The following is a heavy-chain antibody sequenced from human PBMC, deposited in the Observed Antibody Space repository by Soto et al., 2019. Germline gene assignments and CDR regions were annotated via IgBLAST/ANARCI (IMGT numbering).Heavy chain of an antibody. CDR2: MNPNSGNT. V-gene: IGHV1-8*01. CDR3: ARPQLPIVVVVAGDAFDI. Sequence: ASVKVSCKASGYTFTSYDINWVRQATGQGPEWMGWMNPNSGNTGYAQKFQGRVTMTRNTSISTAYMELSSLRSEDTAVYYCARPQLPIVVVVAGDAFDIWGQGTMVTVSS. D-gene: IGHD2-15*01. CDR1: GYTFTSYD. J-gene: IGHJ3*02.